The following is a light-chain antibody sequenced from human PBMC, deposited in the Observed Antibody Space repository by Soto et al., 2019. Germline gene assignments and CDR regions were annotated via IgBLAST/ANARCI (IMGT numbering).Light chain of an antibody. CDR1: QSVLYSSNNKNY. V-gene: IGKV4-1*01. J-gene: IGKJ4*01. CDR3: QQYYTAPLT. CDR2: WAS. Sequence: DLVMTQSPDSLAVSLGERATINCKSSQSVLYSSNNKNYVAWYQHKPGQPPKLLIYWASTRESGVPDRFSGSGSGPDFTLTISSLQAEDVAVYFCQQYYTAPLTFGGGTKVEIK.